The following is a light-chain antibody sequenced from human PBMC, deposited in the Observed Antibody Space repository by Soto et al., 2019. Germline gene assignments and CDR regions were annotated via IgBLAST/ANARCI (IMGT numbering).Light chain of an antibody. J-gene: IGKJ3*01. CDR3: QRANSFPFA. Sequence: DIQMTQSPSSVSASVGDRVTITCRASQGINSWLAWYQQKPGKAPKLLIYAASGLQSGVPSRFSGSGSGTVFTLTISSLQPEDFATYYCQRANSFPFAFGPGTTVDIK. CDR2: AAS. V-gene: IGKV1-12*01. CDR1: QGINSW.